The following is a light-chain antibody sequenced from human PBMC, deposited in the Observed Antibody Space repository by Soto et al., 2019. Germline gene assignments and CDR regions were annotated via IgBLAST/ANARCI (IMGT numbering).Light chain of an antibody. CDR3: GTWDSSLSAVV. Sequence: QSVLTQPPSVSAAPGQKVTISCSGSSSNIGKNYVSWYHQLPGTDPKLLIYENNNQHSAIPNQFPGSRSGRSATLGITGLQTGDEADYYYGTWDSSLSAVVFGGGTKLTVL. CDR2: ENN. V-gene: IGLV1-51*02. CDR1: SSNIGKNY. J-gene: IGLJ2*01.